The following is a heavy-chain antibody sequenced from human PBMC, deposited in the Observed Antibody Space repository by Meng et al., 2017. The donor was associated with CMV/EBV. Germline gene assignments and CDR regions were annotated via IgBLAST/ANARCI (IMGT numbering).Heavy chain of an antibody. CDR2: IYYSGST. CDR1: GGSISSYY. D-gene: IGHD3-10*01. J-gene: IGHJ4*02. V-gene: IGHV4-59*01. Sequence: SETLSLTCTVSGGSISSYYWSWIRQPPGKGLEWIGYIYYSGSTNYNPSLKSRVTISVDTSKNQFSLKLSSVTAADTAVYYCARDLGQGGSWSYPGYWGQGTLVTVSS. CDR3: ARDLGQGGSWSYPGY.